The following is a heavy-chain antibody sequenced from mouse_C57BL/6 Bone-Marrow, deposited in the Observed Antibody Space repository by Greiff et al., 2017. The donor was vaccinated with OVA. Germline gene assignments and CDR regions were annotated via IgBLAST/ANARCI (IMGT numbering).Heavy chain of an antibody. CDR2: IYPRSGNT. CDR3: ARSHYYGSSYGFDD. Sequence: QVQLQQSGAELARPGASVKLSCKASGYTFTSYGISWVKQRTGQGLEWIGEIYPRSGNTYYNEKFKGKATLTADKSSSTAYMELRSLTSEDSAVYFCARSHYYGSSYGFDDWGQGTTLTVSS. V-gene: IGHV1-81*01. D-gene: IGHD1-1*01. J-gene: IGHJ2*01. CDR1: GYTFTSYG.